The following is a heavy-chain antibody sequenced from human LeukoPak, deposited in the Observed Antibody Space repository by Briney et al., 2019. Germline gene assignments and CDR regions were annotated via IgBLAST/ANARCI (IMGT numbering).Heavy chain of an antibody. J-gene: IGHJ3*02. CDR1: GYTFTSYD. CDR2: ISAYNGNT. CDR3: ARDGHPITQTAFDI. V-gene: IGHV1-18*01. Sequence: GASVKVSCKASGYTFTSYDVTWVRQAPGQGLEWMGWISAYNGNTNYAQKFQGRVTMTTDTSTSTAYMALRSLRSEDTAVYYCARDGHPITQTAFDIRGQGAMVTVSS.